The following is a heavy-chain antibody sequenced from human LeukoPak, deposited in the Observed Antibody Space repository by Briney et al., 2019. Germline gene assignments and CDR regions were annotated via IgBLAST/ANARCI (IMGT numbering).Heavy chain of an antibody. J-gene: IGHJ4*02. CDR3: VKDLTGTWSFDY. V-gene: IGHV3-64D*06. CDR1: GFTFSNHF. D-gene: IGHD3-9*01. CDR2: IGPNGAST. Sequence: GESLRLSCSTSGFTFSNHFMHWVRQAPGKGLEYVSSIGPNGASTLYADSVKGRFTISRDNSKNALYLQLASLRLEDTALYYCVKDLTGTWSFDYWGQGTLVTVSS.